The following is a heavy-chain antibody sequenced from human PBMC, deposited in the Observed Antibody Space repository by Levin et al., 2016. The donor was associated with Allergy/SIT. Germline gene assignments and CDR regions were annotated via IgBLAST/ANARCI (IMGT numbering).Heavy chain of an antibody. J-gene: IGHJ6*02. D-gene: IGHD2-21*02. CDR2: IAPSDSYT. CDR1: GYSFTSYW. Sequence: GESLKISCKGSGYSFTSYWINWVRQMPGKGLEWMGRIAPSDSYTNYSPSFQGHVTISADKSISTAYLQWSSLKASDTAMYYCARHAYCGGDCYSGLRLLHYYYGMDVWGQGTTVTVSS. V-gene: IGHV5-10-1*01. CDR3: ARHAYCGGDCYSGLRLLHYYYGMDV.